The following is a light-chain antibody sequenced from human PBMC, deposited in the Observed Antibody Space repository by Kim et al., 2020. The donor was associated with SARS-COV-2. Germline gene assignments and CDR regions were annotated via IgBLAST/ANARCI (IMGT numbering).Light chain of an antibody. V-gene: IGKV3-15*01. Sequence: VCPGERATLSCRASQSVTNNLGWYQQRPGQAPRLLIYSASTRATGIPARFSGSGSGTEFTLTISSLQSEDFAVYYCHHYNNWPRTFGPGTKVDIK. CDR1: QSVTNN. CDR3: HHYNNWPRT. J-gene: IGKJ3*01. CDR2: SAS.